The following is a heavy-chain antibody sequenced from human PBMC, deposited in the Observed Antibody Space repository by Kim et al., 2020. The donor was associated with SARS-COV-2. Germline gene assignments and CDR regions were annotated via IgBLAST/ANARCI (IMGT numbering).Heavy chain of an antibody. J-gene: IGHJ5*01. CDR1: PGSINLHY. Sequence: SETLSLTCTVSPGSINLHYWSWIRQSPGRGLEWIGYIYHSGSTNYNPSLKTRVVMSVDTSKNQFSLSLTSVTAADTAVYYCVRGGVPPGWFDSWGQGTLVTVSS. CDR2: IYHSGST. V-gene: IGHV4-59*11. CDR3: VRGGVPPGWFDS. D-gene: IGHD6-25*01.